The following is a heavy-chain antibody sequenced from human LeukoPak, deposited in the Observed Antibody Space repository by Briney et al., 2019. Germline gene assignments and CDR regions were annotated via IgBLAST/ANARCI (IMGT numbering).Heavy chain of an antibody. V-gene: IGHV4-38-2*02. J-gene: IGHJ6*04. D-gene: IGHD6-19*01. Sequence: SETLSLTCTVSDFSITSYYWAWIRQSPGKGLEWIGTSYHSGSTYYNPSLKSRVTISVDTSKSQFSLKLSSVTAADTAVYYCARVSGWYRNVWGKGTTVTVSS. CDR3: ARVSGWYRNV. CDR1: DFSITSYY. CDR2: SYHSGST.